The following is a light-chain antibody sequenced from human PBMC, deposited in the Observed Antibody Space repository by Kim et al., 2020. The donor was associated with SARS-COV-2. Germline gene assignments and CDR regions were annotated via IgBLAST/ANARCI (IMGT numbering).Light chain of an antibody. Sequence: QSALTQPASVSVSPGQSVTISCTGTSSDVGNYNLVSWYQHQPGKAPKFIIYEVGYRPSGVSDRFSGSKSGNTASLTISGLQAEDEANYYCCSYAGSFNFVFGGGTTLTVL. V-gene: IGLV2-23*02. CDR1: SSDVGNYNL. J-gene: IGLJ3*02. CDR3: CSYAGSFNFV. CDR2: EVG.